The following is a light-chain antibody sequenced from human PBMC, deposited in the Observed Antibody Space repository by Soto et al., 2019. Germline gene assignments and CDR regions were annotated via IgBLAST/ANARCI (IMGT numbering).Light chain of an antibody. CDR3: NSYTTSRSRV. CDR2: DVS. CDR1: SSDVGAYNY. V-gene: IGLV2-14*03. Sequence: SVLTQPASVSGSPGQSITISCTGTSSDVGAYNYVSWYQQHPGKAPKLIIFDVSSRPSGVSNRFSGSKSGNTASLTISGLQSEDEADYYCNSYTTSRSRVFGGGTKLTVL. J-gene: IGLJ3*02.